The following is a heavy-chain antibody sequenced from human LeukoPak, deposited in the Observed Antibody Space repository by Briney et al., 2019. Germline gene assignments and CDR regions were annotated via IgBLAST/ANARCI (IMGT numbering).Heavy chain of an antibody. CDR3: AKDLDGSSWPGYFDY. J-gene: IGHJ4*02. CDR2: ISWNSGSI. CDR1: GFTFDDYA. V-gene: IGHV3-9*01. Sequence: GGSLRLSCAASGFTFDDYAMHWVRQAPGKGLEWVSGISWNSGSIGYADSVKGRFTISRDNAKNSLYLQMNSLRAEDTALYYCAKDLDGSSWPGYFDYWGQGTLVTVSS. D-gene: IGHD6-13*01.